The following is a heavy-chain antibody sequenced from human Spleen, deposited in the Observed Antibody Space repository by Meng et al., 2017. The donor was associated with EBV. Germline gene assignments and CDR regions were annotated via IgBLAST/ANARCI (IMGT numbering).Heavy chain of an antibody. D-gene: IGHD2-8*01. J-gene: IGHJ4*02. CDR3: ARDRTSNRFDY. CDR1: GFNLRSYG. V-gene: IGHV3-21*01. CDR2: ISINSIDI. Sequence: VQLEESGGGVVKPGEALRMSCVASGFNLRSYGMHWVRLAPGKGLEWVSSISINSIDIYYADSVKGRFTISRDNAKNSLFLQMNSLRAEDTAVYYCARDRTSNRFDYWGQGTLVTVSS.